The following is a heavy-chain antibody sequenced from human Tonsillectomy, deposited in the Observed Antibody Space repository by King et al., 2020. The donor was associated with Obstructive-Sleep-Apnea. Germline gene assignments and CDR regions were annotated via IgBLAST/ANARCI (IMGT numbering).Heavy chain of an antibody. V-gene: IGHV3-49*03. Sequence: QLVQSGGGLVQPGRSLRLSCTASGFTFGDYAMSWFRQAPGKGLEWVGFVRSKTYGGTTEYAASVKGRFTISRDDSESIAYLQMNSLKTEDTAVYYCTRYYYGSGRIDYWGQGTLVTVSS. D-gene: IGHD3-10*01. CDR1: GFTFGDYA. CDR2: VRSKTYGGTT. CDR3: TRYYYGSGRIDY. J-gene: IGHJ4*02.